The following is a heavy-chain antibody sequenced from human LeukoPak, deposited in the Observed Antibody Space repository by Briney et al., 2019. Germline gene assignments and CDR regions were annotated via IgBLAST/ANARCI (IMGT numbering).Heavy chain of an antibody. J-gene: IGHJ6*02. V-gene: IGHV5-51*01. Sequence: GESLKISCKGSGYRFTDYWIGRVRQMPGKGLEWMGIIYPGDSDTRYGPSFQGQVTISADKSINTAHLQWSSLKASDTAMYYCARGAAGTIPDYYYFGMDIWGQGTTVTVSS. D-gene: IGHD1-7*01. CDR1: GYRFTDYW. CDR2: IYPGDSDT. CDR3: ARGAAGTIPDYYYFGMDI.